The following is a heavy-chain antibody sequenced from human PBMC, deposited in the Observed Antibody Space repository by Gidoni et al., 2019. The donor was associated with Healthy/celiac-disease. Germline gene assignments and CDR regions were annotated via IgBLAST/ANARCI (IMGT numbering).Heavy chain of an antibody. CDR3: AKDQGGDP. V-gene: IGHV3-23*01. D-gene: IGHD3-16*01. CDR2: ISGSGGST. CDR1: GFTCSRYA. J-gene: IGHJ5*02. Sequence: EVQLLESGGGLVPPGGSLRRSCAASGFTCSRYAMSWVRQAPGKGLEWVSAISGSGGSTYYADSVKCRFTIYRDNSKNTLYLQMNSLRAEDTAVYYGAKDQGGDPWGQGTLVTVSS.